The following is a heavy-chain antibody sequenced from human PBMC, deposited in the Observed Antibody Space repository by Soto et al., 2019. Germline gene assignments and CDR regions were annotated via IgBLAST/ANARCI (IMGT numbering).Heavy chain of an antibody. V-gene: IGHV3-9*01. CDR2: ISWNSGSI. J-gene: IGHJ4*02. CDR1: GFTFDDYA. CDR3: ARDLGGPDY. D-gene: IGHD3-16*01. Sequence: PGGSLRLSCAASGFTFDDYAMHWVRQAPGKGLEWVSGISWNSGSIGYADSVKGRFFISRDIARNTLSLQMNSLRADDTAVYYCARDLGGPDYWGRGTSVTVSS.